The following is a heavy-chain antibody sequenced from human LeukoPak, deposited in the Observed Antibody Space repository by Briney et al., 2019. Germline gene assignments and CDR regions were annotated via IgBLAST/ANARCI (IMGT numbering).Heavy chain of an antibody. Sequence: GSLRLSCAASGFTFSSYGMHWVRQAPGKGLEWVAVISYDGSNKYYADSVKGRFTISRDNSKNTLYLQMNSLRAEDTAVYYCARVVVVAAPNEYYYYYYMDVWGKGTTVTVSS. D-gene: IGHD2-15*01. V-gene: IGHV3-30*03. CDR2: ISYDGSNK. CDR3: ARVVVVAAPNEYYYYYYMDV. J-gene: IGHJ6*03. CDR1: GFTFSSYG.